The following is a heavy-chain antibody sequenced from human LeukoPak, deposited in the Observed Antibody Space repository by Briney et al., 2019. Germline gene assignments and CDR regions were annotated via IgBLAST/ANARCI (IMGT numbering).Heavy chain of an antibody. V-gene: IGHV1-18*01. J-gene: IGHJ3*02. D-gene: IGHD1-26*01. CDR2: ISAYNGNT. CDR1: GYTFTSYC. CDR3: ARDHGSGSEGPDAFAI. Sequence: GASVKVSCKASGYTFTSYCISWVRQAPGQGLEWMGWISAYNGNTNYAQTLQGRVTMTTDTSTNTLYMELRSLRSDDTAVYYCARDHGSGSEGPDAFAIWGQGTMVTVSS.